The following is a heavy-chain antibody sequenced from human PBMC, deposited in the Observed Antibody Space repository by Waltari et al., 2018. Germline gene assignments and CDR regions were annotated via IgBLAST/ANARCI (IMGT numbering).Heavy chain of an antibody. CDR1: GGTFSSYA. D-gene: IGHD2-2*01. J-gene: IGHJ4*02. CDR3: ARDSSLYCSSTSCYGADY. CDR2: SSPIFGTA. V-gene: IGHV1-69*06. Sequence: QVQLVQSGAEVKKPGCSVKVCCKASGGTFSSYAISWVRQAPGQGLEWVGGSSPIFGTASYAQKFQGRVTITAVKAASTAYMELSRLRSEDTAVYYWARDSSLYCSSTSCYGADYWGQGTLVTVSS.